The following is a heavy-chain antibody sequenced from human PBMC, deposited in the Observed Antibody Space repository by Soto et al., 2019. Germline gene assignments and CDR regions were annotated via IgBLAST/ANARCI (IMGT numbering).Heavy chain of an antibody. J-gene: IGHJ5*02. V-gene: IGHV4-31*02. CDR3: AREVSWNGAFDH. D-gene: IGHD2-8*01. Sequence: QVQLEQSGPGLVKPSQTLSLTCKIPVGSISSLNDYWGWIRQSPGGGLEWIGYIFDGGTAHYNSSLKVRVRISGDTSQSQFSLTLQSVTVADTAVYYCAREVSWNGAFDHWGQGILVTVSS. CDR1: VGSISSLNDY. CDR2: IFDGGTA.